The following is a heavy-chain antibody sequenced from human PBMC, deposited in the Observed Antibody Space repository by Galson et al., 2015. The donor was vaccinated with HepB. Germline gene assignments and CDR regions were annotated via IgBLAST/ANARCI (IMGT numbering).Heavy chain of an antibody. J-gene: IGHJ3*02. CDR3: ARDHYGSGSYPYEAFDI. CDR2: IYSGGTT. V-gene: IGHV3-53*04. CDR1: GFTVSRIY. D-gene: IGHD3-10*01. Sequence: SLRLSCAASGFTVSRIYMSWVRQAPGKGLEWVSVIYSGGTTYYADSVKGRFTISRHNSKNTLYLQMNSLRAEDTAVYYCARDHYGSGSYPYEAFDIWGQGTMVTVSS.